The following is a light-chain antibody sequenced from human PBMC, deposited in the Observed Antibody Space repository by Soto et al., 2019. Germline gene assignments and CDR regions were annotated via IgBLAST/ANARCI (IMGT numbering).Light chain of an antibody. Sequence: VLTHSPATLALSPGDRATLSCRASQTVSSFLAWYQQKPGQAPRLLIHDSSDRATGIPARFSGSGSGTEFTLTISRLEPEDVAVYYCQQYNNWPDTFGQGTKVDIK. CDR1: QTVSSF. V-gene: IGKV3-11*01. CDR3: QQYNNWPDT. J-gene: IGKJ1*01. CDR2: DSS.